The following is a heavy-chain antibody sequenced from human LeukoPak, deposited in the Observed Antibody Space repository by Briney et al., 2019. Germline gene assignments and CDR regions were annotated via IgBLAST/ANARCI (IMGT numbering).Heavy chain of an antibody. D-gene: IGHD6-19*01. CDR2: ISSSGSTI. CDR3: ASGEYSGGWFY. J-gene: IGHJ4*02. CDR1: GFTFSSYE. V-gene: IGHV3-48*03. Sequence: AGGSLRLSCAASGFTFSSYEMNWVRQAPGKGLEWVSYISSSGSTIYYADSVKGRFTISRDNAKNSLYLQMNSLRAEDTAVYYCASGEYSGGWFYWGQGTLVTVSS.